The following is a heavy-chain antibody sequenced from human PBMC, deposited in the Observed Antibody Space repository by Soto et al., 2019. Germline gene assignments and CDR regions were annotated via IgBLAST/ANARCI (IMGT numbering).Heavy chain of an antibody. J-gene: IGHJ6*02. CDR2: INPSGGST. V-gene: IGHV1-46*01. Sequence: ASVKVSCKASGYTFTSYYMHWVRQAPGQGLEWMGIINPSGGSTSYAQKFQGRVTMTRDTSTSTVYMELSSLRSEDTAVYYCAIDKPPAAYYYYYGMDVWGQGTTVTVSS. CDR1: GYTFTSYY. CDR3: AIDKPPAAYYYYYGMDV.